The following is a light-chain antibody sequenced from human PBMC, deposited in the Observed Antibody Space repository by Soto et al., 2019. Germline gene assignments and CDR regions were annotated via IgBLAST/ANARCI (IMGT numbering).Light chain of an antibody. V-gene: IGKV3-20*01. J-gene: IGKJ5*01. CDR3: QQYRSSVT. CDR1: QTVRNNY. CDR2: GAS. Sequence: PGEKATLSCRASQTVRNNYLAWYQQKPGQAPRLLIYGASSRATGIPDRFSGSGSGTDFTLTISRLETEEFAVYFCQQYRSSVTFGQGTPLEIK.